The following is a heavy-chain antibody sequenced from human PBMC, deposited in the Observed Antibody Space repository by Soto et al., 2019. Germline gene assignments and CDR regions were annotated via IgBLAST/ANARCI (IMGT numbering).Heavy chain of an antibody. CDR1: GFTFSSYG. V-gene: IGHV3-30*18. CDR2: ISYDGSNK. CDR3: AKPATTRTPGEDYFAY. J-gene: IGHJ4*02. Sequence: QVQLVESGGGVVQPGRSLRLSCAASGFTFSSYGMHWVRQAPGKGLEWVAVISYDGSNKYYADSVKGRFTIPRDNSNTTLYLQMNTLRAEDTAVYYCAKPATTRTPGEDYFAYWGQGTLVTVSS. D-gene: IGHD1-1*01.